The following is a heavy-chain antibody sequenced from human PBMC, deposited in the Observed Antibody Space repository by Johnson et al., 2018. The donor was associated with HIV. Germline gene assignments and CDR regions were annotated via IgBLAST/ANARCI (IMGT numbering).Heavy chain of an antibody. CDR2: ISYDGSDK. CDR1: GFTFSSYG. V-gene: IGHV3-30*03. D-gene: IGHD1-14*01. Sequence: QVQLVESGGGVVQPGRSLRLSCAASGFTFSSYGMHWVRQAPAKGLEWVAFISYDGSDKYYADFVKGRLTISRDSSRNTLFLEMNSLRAEDTAGYYCVIGSRYTHDNDDVYRLQAYDIWGQGTVVTVSS. CDR3: VIGSRYTHDNDDVYRLQAYDI. J-gene: IGHJ3*02.